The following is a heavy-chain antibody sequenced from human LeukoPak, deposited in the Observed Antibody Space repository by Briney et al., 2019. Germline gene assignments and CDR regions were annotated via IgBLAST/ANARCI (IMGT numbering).Heavy chain of an antibody. Sequence: GGSLRLSCAASGFTFSGSAMHWVRQASGKGLEWVGRIRSKANSYATAYAASVKGRFTISRDDSKNTAYLQMNSLKTEDMAVYYCTRLPETYYYDSSGLGDIWGQGTMVTVSS. CDR3: TRLPETYYYDSSGLGDI. D-gene: IGHD3-22*01. J-gene: IGHJ3*02. V-gene: IGHV3-73*01. CDR1: GFTFSGSA. CDR2: IRSKANSYAT.